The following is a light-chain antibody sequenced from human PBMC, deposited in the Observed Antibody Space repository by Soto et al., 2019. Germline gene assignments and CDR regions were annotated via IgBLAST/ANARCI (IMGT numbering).Light chain of an antibody. CDR3: SSYTSSSTLYV. J-gene: IGLJ1*01. V-gene: IGLV2-14*01. CDR2: DVS. Sequence: QSVLTQPASVSGSPGQSITSSCTGTSSDVGGYNYVSWYQQHPGKAPKLMIYDVSNRPSGVSNRFSGSKSGNTASLTISVLQAEDEADYYCSSYTSSSTLYVFGTGTKVTVL. CDR1: SSDVGGYNY.